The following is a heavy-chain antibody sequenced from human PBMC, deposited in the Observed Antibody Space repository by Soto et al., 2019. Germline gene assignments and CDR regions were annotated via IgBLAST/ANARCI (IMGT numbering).Heavy chain of an antibody. CDR2: INAGNGNT. V-gene: IGHV1-3*01. CDR3: ARQTTGDINYYDILTGLEDWFDP. D-gene: IGHD3-9*01. J-gene: IGHJ5*02. Sequence: GASVKVSCKASGYTFTSYAMHWVRQAPGQRLEWKGWINAGNGNTKYSQKFQGRVTITRDTSASTAYMELSSLRSEDTAVYYCARQTTGDINYYDILTGLEDWFDPWGQGTLVTVSS. CDR1: GYTFTSYA.